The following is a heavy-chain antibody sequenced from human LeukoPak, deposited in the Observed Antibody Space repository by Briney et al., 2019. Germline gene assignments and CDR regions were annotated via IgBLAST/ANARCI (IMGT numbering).Heavy chain of an antibody. J-gene: IGHJ5*01. CDR2: INHSGST. CDR1: GGSFSGYY. D-gene: IGHD3-9*01. V-gene: IGHV4-34*01. CDR3: AHLAWSRGFDT. Sequence: SETLSLTCAVYGGSFSGYYWSWIRQPPGKGLEWIGEINHSGSTNYNPSLKSRVTISVDTSKNQCSLKLSSVTAADTAVYYCAHLAWSRGFDTWGQGTLVTVSS.